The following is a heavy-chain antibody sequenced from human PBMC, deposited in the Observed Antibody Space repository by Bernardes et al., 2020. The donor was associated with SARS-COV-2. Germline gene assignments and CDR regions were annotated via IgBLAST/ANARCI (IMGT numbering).Heavy chain of an antibody. CDR1: GFTFSSNW. Sequence: GGSLRLSCAASGFTFSSNWMHWVRQAPGKGLVWVSRTNEYGSITTYADSVRGRFTISRDNVKNTLYLQMNILRVEDTAVYYCVRDLAGAGGCWGQGTLVTVAS. CDR2: TNEYGSIT. D-gene: IGHD3-16*01. J-gene: IGHJ4*02. CDR3: VRDLAGAGGC. V-gene: IGHV3-74*01.